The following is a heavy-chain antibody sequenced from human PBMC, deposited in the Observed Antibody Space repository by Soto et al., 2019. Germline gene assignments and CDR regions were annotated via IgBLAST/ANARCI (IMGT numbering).Heavy chain of an antibody. CDR2: INAGNGNT. V-gene: IGHV1-3*05. CDR3: ARGLGGYYPPFDY. Sequence: QVQLVQSGAEEKKPGASVKVSCKASGYTFTSYAIHWVRQAPGQRLEWMGWINAGNGNTKYSQKLQGRVTITRDTSASTAYMELSSLRSEYTAVYCCARGLGGYYPPFDYWGQGTLVIVSS. D-gene: IGHD3-22*01. CDR1: GYTFTSYA. J-gene: IGHJ4*02.